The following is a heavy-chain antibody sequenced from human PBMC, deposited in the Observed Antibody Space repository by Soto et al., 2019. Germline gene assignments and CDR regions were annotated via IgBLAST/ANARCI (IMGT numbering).Heavy chain of an antibody. J-gene: IGHJ6*03. D-gene: IGHD6-19*01. CDR2: IYYSGST. Sequence: SETLSLTCTVSGGSISSYYWSWIRQPPGKGLEWIGYIYYSGSTNYNPSLKSRVTISVDTSKNQFSLKLSSVTAADTAVYYCARHLRIAVAGTAVAEGYYYYYMDVWGKGTTVTVSS. V-gene: IGHV4-59*08. CDR3: ARHLRIAVAGTAVAEGYYYYYMDV. CDR1: GGSISSYY.